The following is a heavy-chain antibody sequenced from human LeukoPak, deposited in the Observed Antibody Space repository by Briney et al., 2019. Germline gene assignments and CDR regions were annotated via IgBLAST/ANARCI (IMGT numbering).Heavy chain of an antibody. CDR1: GFSFDDYG. D-gene: IGHD2-21*02. V-gene: IGHV3-20*04. CDR3: ARFVVVTATKYYFDY. Sequence: GGSLRLSCTASGFSFDDYGMSWVRQAPGKGLEWVSGINWNGGSTGYADSVKGRFTISRDNAKNSPYLQMNSLRAEDTALYYCARFVVVTATKYYFDYWGQGTLVTVSS. CDR2: INWNGGST. J-gene: IGHJ4*02.